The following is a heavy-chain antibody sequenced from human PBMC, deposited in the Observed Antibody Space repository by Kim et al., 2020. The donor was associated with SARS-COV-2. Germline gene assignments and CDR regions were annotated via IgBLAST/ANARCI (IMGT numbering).Heavy chain of an antibody. Sequence: DSVKGRFTISRDNSKNTLYLQMNSLRAEDTAVYYCAKPAEGYFDWLFGGYWGQGTLVTVSS. J-gene: IGHJ4*02. D-gene: IGHD3-9*01. CDR3: AKPAEGYFDWLFGGY. V-gene: IGHV3-23*01.